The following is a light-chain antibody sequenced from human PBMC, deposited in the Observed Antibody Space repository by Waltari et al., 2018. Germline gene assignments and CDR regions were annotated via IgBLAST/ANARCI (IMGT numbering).Light chain of an antibody. CDR3: CSYAGRGTYV. CDR2: EVF. CDR1: TSDVGSYDL. J-gene: IGLJ1*01. Sequence: QSALTQPASVSGTPGQSITISCSGTTSDVGSYDLVSWYPQPPGEAPKLLICEVFKRPPDTASRFSGAKSGSTASLTISGLQPEDEADYYCCSYAGRGTYVFGSGTKVTVL. V-gene: IGLV2-23*02.